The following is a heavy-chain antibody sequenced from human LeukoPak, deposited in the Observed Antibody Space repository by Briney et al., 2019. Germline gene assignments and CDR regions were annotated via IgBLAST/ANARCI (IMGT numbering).Heavy chain of an antibody. CDR2: IRYDGSNK. V-gene: IGHV3-30*02. CDR1: GFTFSSYG. J-gene: IGHJ5*02. CDR3: AKDLPTRDFWSGYNWFDP. Sequence: GGSLRPSCAASGFTFSSYGMHWVRQAPGKGLEWVAFIRYDGSNKYYADSVKGRFTISRDNSKNTLYLQMNSLRAEDTAVYYCAKDLPTRDFWSGYNWFDPWGQGTLVTVSS. D-gene: IGHD3-3*01.